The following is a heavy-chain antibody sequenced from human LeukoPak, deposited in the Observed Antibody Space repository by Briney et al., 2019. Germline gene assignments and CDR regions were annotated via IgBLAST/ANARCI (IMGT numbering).Heavy chain of an antibody. CDR3: ASPGPGYSSGWYSY. CDR2: IIPIFGTA. D-gene: IGHD6-19*01. CDR1: GGTFSSYA. J-gene: IGHJ4*02. Sequence: AASVKVSCKASGGTFSSYAISWVRQAPGQGLEWMGGIIPIFGTANYAQKFQGRVTITADESTSTAYMELSSLRSEDTAVYYCASPGPGYSSGWYSYWGQGTLVTVSS. V-gene: IGHV1-69*01.